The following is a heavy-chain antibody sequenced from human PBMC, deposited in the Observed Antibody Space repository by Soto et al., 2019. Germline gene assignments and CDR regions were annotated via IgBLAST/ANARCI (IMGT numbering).Heavy chain of an antibody. V-gene: IGHV3-23*01. CDR3: AKDLHWVAMDA. CDR1: GFPFSNYY. J-gene: IGHJ6*02. CDR2: ISGSEDNI. D-gene: IGHD7-27*01. Sequence: EVQLLESGGGLVQPGGSLRLSCVASGFPFSNYYMDWVRQAPGKGLEWVAVISGSEDNIHYADSVEGRFTISRDNSMNTLYLQMNSLRADDTAIYYCAKDLHWVAMDAWGQGTTVTVSS.